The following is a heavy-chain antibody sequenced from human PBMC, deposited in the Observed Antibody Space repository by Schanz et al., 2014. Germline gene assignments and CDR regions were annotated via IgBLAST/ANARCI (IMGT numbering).Heavy chain of an antibody. J-gene: IGHJ2*01. CDR2: VSSDGNND. V-gene: IGHV3-30*18. CDR1: GFTFSTHA. Sequence: VQLVESGGGVVQPGRSLRLSCAASGFTFSTHAMHWVRQAPGKGLEWVALVSSDGNNDYYTDSVKGRFTISRDNSKNTVHLQMNSLRAEDTAVYYCAKDLGVDCGDGCFNWYFDLWGRGTLVTVSS. D-gene: IGHD2-21*02. CDR3: AKDLGVDCGDGCFNWYFDL.